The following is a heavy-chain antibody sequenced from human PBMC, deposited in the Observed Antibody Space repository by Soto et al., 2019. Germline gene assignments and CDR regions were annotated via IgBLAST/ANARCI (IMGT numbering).Heavy chain of an antibody. J-gene: IGHJ6*02. CDR3: ARTYAYTFPGGMDV. CDR1: GFSVSSNY. V-gene: IGHV3-53*02. D-gene: IGHD3-16*01. CDR2: LYRGGTT. Sequence: DVQLVETGGGWIQPGGSLRLSCAASGFSVSSNYLSWVRQAPGKGLEWVSVLYRGGTTYYADSVKGRFIISRDNSKNTLYLQMTTLRAEDTAVYYCARTYAYTFPGGMDVWGQGTTVTVSS.